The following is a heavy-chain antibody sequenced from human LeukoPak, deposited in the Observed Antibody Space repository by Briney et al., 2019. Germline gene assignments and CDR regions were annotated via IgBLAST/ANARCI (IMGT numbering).Heavy chain of an antibody. CDR1: GGSISSHY. CDR2: IYSSGIT. Sequence: SETLSLTCTVSGGSISSHYWTWIRQPPGKGLEWIGYIYSSGITNYNPSLTSRLTITVDTSSNQFSLDLRSMTAADTAVYYCARHLSSSWNFDYWGRGTMVTVSS. J-gene: IGHJ4*02. D-gene: IGHD6-13*01. CDR3: ARHLSSSWNFDY. V-gene: IGHV4-59*08.